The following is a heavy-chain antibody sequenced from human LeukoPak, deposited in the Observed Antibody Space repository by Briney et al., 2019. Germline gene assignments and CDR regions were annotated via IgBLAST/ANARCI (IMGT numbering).Heavy chain of an antibody. CDR1: GFTFSSYA. CDR2: ISGSGGST. Sequence: GGSLRLSCAASGFTFSSYAMSWVRQAPGKGLELVSAISGSGGSTYYADSVKGRFTISRDNSKNTLYLQMNSLRAEDTAVYYCAHLREQLVRRWGQGTLVTVSS. V-gene: IGHV3-23*01. CDR3: AHLREQLVRR. D-gene: IGHD6-13*01. J-gene: IGHJ4*02.